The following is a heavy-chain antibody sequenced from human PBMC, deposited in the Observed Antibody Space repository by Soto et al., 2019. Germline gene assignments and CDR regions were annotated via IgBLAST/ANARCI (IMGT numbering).Heavy chain of an antibody. CDR3: ARDKITGVFDY. V-gene: IGHV4-34*01. CDR1: GGSFSGYY. J-gene: IGHJ4*02. D-gene: IGHD2-8*02. Sequence: QVQLQQWGAGLLKPSETLSLTCAVYGGSFSGYYWTWIRQPPGSGLEWIGEINHSGSTNYNPSLKSRVTISVHTSKSLFSLKRASVTAADTAVYCCARDKITGVFDYWGQGTLVSVSS. CDR2: INHSGST.